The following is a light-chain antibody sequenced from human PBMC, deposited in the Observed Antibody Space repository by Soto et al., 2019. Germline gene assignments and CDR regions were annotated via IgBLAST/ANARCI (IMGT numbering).Light chain of an antibody. V-gene: IGLV2-11*01. Sequence: QSSLTQPRSVSASPGQSFTISCTGTSSDVGRYDYVSWYQQHPGKAPKLIVYDVTERPSGVPDRFSGSKSGNTASLTISGLQAEDEADYSCCSFAGSYSYAFGTGTKVTVL. CDR3: CSFAGSYSYA. J-gene: IGLJ1*01. CDR1: SSDVGRYDY. CDR2: DVT.